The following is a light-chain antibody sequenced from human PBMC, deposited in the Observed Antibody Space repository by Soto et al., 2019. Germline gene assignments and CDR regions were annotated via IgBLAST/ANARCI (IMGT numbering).Light chain of an antibody. CDR1: QSVSSSY. CDR2: GAS. J-gene: IGKJ5*01. V-gene: IGKV3-20*01. CDR3: QQYGSSPRIT. Sequence: DIEMTESPGTLSLSPGERATLSRRASQSVSSSYLAWYQQKPGQAPRLXXYGASSRATGIPDRFSGSGSGTDLTLTISRLETEDFAAYYCQQYGSSPRITFGQGTRLEIK.